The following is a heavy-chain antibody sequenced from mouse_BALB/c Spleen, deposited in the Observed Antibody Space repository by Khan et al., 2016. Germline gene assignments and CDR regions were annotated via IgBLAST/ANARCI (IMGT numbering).Heavy chain of an antibody. CDR2: IRLKSDNYAT. Sequence: EVKLEVSGGGLVQPGGSMKLSCVASGFTFSSYWMSWVRQSPEKGLEWVAEIRLKSDNYATHYAESVKGKFTISRDDPKSRLYLQMNSVRAEDTGIYYCTTVVPDYWGQGTTLTVSS. CDR3: TTVVPDY. CDR1: GFTFSSYW. J-gene: IGHJ2*01. D-gene: IGHD1-1*01. V-gene: IGHV6-6*02.